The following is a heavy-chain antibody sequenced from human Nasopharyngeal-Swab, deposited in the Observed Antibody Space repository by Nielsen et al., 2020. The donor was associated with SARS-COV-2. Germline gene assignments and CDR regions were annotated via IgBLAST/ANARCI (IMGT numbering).Heavy chain of an antibody. CDR2: PYYNEHT. J-gene: IGHJ4*01. CDR1: GGSISSYY. Sequence: GSLRLSCAVSGGSISSYYWTWIRQPPGKGLGWIGYPYYNEHTRYNSALKSRVTISVDTSNNHFSLKLSSVTAADTAVYYCAGSRYYGSGSYWMGRDYWGHGTLVTVSS. D-gene: IGHD3-10*01. CDR3: AGSRYYGSGSYWMGRDY. V-gene: IGHV4-59*01.